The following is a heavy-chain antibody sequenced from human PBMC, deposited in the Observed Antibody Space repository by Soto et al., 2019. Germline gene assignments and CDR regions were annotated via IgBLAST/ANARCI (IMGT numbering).Heavy chain of an antibody. D-gene: IGHD3-16*01. Sequence: GGSLRLSCAASGFSFSTFSMTWVRQAPGKGLEWVANIKGDGSEKTYEDSVKGRFTISRDNAKNSLYLEMNSLSAEDTAAYYCARLSAHGREYYLDYWGQGTLVTVSS. J-gene: IGHJ4*02. CDR1: GFSFSTFS. CDR3: ARLSAHGREYYLDY. CDR2: IKGDGSEK. V-gene: IGHV3-7*03.